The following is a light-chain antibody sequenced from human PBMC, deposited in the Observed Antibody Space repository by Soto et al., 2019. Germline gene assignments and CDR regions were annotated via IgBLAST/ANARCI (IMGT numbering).Light chain of an antibody. CDR1: QSVSSN. J-gene: IGKJ3*01. V-gene: IGKV3-15*01. Sequence: EIVMTQSPATLPVSPGERAPLSCRASQSVSSNLAWYQQKPGHAPRLLIYGASTRATGIQARFSGSGSGTEFTLTISRLQSEDFAVYYCQQYNNWPFTFGPGTKVDIK. CDR2: GAS. CDR3: QQYNNWPFT.